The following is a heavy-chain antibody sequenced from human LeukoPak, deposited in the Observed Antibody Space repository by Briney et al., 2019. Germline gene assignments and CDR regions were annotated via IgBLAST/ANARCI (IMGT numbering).Heavy chain of an antibody. V-gene: IGHV3-53*01. CDR3: ARAGSYRFDY. CDR2: IYSGGST. Sequence: GGSLRLSCAASGFTVSSNYMSWVRQAPGKGLEWVSVIYSGGSTYYADSVKGRFTISRDNAKNTLYLQMNSLTVEDTGVYYCARAGSYRFDYWGQGTLVTVSS. CDR1: GFTVSSNY. D-gene: IGHD3-16*02. J-gene: IGHJ4*02.